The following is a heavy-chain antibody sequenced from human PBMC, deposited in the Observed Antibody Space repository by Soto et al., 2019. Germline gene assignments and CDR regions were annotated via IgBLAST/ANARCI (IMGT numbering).Heavy chain of an antibody. D-gene: IGHD6-13*01. V-gene: IGHV3-23*01. CDR1: GFTFSSYA. J-gene: IGHJ5*02. CDR3: AKDFYRFGSSWRGGEMNWFDP. Sequence: EVQVLESGGGLVQPGGSLRLSCAASGFTFSSYAMSWVRQAPGKGLEWVSAISGSGGSTYYADYVKGRFTISRDNSKNKLYRQFNSLRAEDKAVYYCAKDFYRFGSSWRGGEMNWFDPWGQGTLVTVSS. CDR2: ISGSGGST.